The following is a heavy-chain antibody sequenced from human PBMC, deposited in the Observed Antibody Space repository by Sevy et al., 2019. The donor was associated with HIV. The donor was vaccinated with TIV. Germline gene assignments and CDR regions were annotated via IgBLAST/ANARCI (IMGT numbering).Heavy chain of an antibody. CDR2: LSFGCGEI. CDR3: AREGCTKPHDY. CDR1: GFTFSKYS. D-gene: IGHD2-8*01. V-gene: IGHV3-23*01. Sequence: GESLKISCAASGFTFSKYSMSWVRQPPGKGLEWVSTLSFGCGEINHADSVKGRFTISRDNSKNSLYLQMNNLRAEDTAVYYCAREGCTKPHDYWGQEPWSPSPQ. J-gene: IGHJ4*01.